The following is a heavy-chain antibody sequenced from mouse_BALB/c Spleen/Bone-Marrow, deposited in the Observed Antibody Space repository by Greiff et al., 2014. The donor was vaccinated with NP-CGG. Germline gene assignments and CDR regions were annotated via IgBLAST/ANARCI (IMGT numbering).Heavy chain of an antibody. CDR2: IYPSDSYT. CDR3: TREGYYGSSYVDY. J-gene: IGHJ2*01. V-gene: IGHV1-69*02. Sequence: QVQLQQPGAELVRPGASVKRSCKASGYTFTSYWINWVKQRPGQGLEWIGNIYPSDSYTNYNQKFKDKATLTVDKSSSTAYMQLSSPTSEDSAVYYCTREGYYGSSYVDYWGQGTTLTVSS. CDR1: GYTFTSYW. D-gene: IGHD1-1*01.